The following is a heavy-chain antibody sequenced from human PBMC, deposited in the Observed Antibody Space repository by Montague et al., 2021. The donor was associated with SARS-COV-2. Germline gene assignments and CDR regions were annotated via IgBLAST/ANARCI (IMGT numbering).Heavy chain of an antibody. V-gene: IGHV2-5*02. CDR2: IYWDDDK. J-gene: IGHJ2*01. Sequence: PALVKPTQTLTLTCTFSGFSLRTSGVGVGWIRQPPGKALEWLALIYWDDDKRYSPSLKSRLTITKDTSKNQVVLTMTNMDPVDTATSYFAPVGMACSGGCYCARVEGLYFDLWGRGTLVTVSS. CDR1: GFSLRTSGVG. D-gene: IGHD2-15*01. CDR3: APVGMACSGGCYCARVEGLYFDL.